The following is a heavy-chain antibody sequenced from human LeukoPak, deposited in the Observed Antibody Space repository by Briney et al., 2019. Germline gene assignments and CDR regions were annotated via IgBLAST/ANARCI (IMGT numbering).Heavy chain of an antibody. CDR1: GFTFSGYA. D-gene: IGHD3-9*01. Sequence: QTGGSLRLSCAASGFTFSGYAMSWVRQAPGKGLEWVSAISGSGGSTYYADSVKGRFTISRDNAKNSLYLQMNSLRAEDTAVYYCARLHSYFDWLLGLEYFDYWGQGTLVTVSS. CDR3: ARLHSYFDWLLGLEYFDY. V-gene: IGHV3-23*01. CDR2: ISGSGGST. J-gene: IGHJ4*02.